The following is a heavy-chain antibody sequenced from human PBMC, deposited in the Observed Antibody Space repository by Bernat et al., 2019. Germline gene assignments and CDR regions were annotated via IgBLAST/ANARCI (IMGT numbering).Heavy chain of an antibody. CDR2: FFHRGGT. J-gene: IGHJ4*02. Sequence: QLQLQESGPGLVKPSETLSLSCSVSSGSISSRSYYWAWIRQPPGKGLEGVGTFFHRGGTYNNPSLKSRVTISGDTSKNQFSLKASSVTAADTAVYYCARQPNEGSWYNYFDSWGRGALVIVSS. V-gene: IGHV4-39*01. D-gene: IGHD6-13*01. CDR1: SGSISSRSYY. CDR3: ARQPNEGSWYNYFDS.